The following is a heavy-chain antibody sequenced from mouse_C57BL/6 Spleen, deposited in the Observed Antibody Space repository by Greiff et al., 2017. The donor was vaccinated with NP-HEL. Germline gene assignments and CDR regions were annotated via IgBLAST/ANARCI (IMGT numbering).Heavy chain of an antibody. J-gene: IGHJ3*01. Sequence: DVHLVESGGGLVQPGGSLSLSCAASGFTFTDYYMSWVRQPPGKALEWLGFIRNKANGYTTEYSASVKGRFTISRDNSQSLLYLQMNALRAEDSATYYCARSSYSNYVAYWGQGTLVTVSA. CDR1: GFTFTDYY. D-gene: IGHD2-5*01. CDR2: IRNKANGYTT. V-gene: IGHV7-3*01. CDR3: ARSSYSNYVAY.